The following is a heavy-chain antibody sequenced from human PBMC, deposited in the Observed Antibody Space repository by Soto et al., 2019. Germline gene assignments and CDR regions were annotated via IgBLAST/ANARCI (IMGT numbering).Heavy chain of an antibody. CDR2: IYYSGST. D-gene: IGHD5-12*01. Sequence: QVQLQESGPGLVKPSQTLSLTCTVSGGSISSGGYYWSWIRQHPGKGLEWIGYIYYSGSTYYNPSIKSRVTISGDTSKNQFSLKLSSVTAADTAVYYCARGSDVDIVATNWFDPWGQGTLVTVSS. V-gene: IGHV4-31*03. J-gene: IGHJ5*02. CDR3: ARGSDVDIVATNWFDP. CDR1: GGSISSGGYY.